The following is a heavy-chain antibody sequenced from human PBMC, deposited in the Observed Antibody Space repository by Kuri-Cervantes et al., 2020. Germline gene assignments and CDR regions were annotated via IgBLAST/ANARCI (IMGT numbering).Heavy chain of an antibody. V-gene: IGHV3-30-3*01. J-gene: IGHJ5*02. Sequence: GGSLRLSCAASGFTFDDYAMHWVRQAPGKGLEWVAVISYDGSNKYYADSVKGRFTISRDNSKNTLYLQMNSLRAEDTAVYYCARGVGYSNSGRFDPWGQGTLVTVSS. CDR3: ARGVGYSNSGRFDP. D-gene: IGHD4-11*01. CDR2: ISYDGSNK. CDR1: GFTFDDYA.